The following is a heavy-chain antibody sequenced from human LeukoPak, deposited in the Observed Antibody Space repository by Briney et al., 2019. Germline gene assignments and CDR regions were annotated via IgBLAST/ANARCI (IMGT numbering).Heavy chain of an antibody. CDR2: IYHSGST. J-gene: IGHJ5*02. Sequence: KSSETLSLTCTVSGYSISSGYYWAWIRQPPGKGLQWIGNIYHSGSTNYNPSLKSRVTISVDTSKNQFSLKLSSVTAADTALYYCARYSSTWIPATGWFDTWGQGTLVTVSS. D-gene: IGHD6-13*01. V-gene: IGHV4-38-2*02. CDR3: ARYSSTWIPATGWFDT. CDR1: GYSISSGYY.